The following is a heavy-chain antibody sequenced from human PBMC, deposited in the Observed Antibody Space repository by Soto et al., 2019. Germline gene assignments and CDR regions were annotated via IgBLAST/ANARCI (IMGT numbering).Heavy chain of an antibody. J-gene: IGHJ4*02. CDR2: IGTAGDT. CDR1: GFTFSSYD. D-gene: IGHD3-16*02. Sequence: HPGGSLRLSCAASGFTFSSYDMHWVRQATGKGLEWVSAIGTAGDTYYPGSVKGRFTISRENAKNSLYLQMNSLRAGDTAVYYCARGMYYDYIWGSYRLTSPFDYWGQGTLVTVSS. CDR3: ARGMYYDYIWGSYRLTSPFDY. V-gene: IGHV3-13*01.